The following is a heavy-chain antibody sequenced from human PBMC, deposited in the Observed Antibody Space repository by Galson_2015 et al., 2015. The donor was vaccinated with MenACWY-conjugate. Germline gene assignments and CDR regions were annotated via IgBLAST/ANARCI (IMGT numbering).Heavy chain of an antibody. V-gene: IGHV1-18*01. Sequence: SVKVSCKASGYTFTSYGFSWVRQAPGQGLEWIGWISAYNGNINYAQKFQGRVTMTTDTSTSTAYMELRSLRSDDTAVYYCARRSGWTNDAFDIWGRGTMVTVSS. CDR1: GYTFTSYG. CDR3: ARRSGWTNDAFDI. J-gene: IGHJ3*02. D-gene: IGHD6-19*01. CDR2: ISAYNGNI.